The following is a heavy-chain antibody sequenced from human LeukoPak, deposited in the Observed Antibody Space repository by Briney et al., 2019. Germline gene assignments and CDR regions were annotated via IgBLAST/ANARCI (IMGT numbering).Heavy chain of an antibody. CDR1: GYTFTGYY. V-gene: IGHV1-2*02. CDR3: ARGLASYGDYELVDY. CDR2: INPNSGGT. D-gene: IGHD4-17*01. Sequence: ASVKVSCKASGYTFTGYYMHWVRQAPGQGLEWMGWINPNSGGTNYAQKFQGRVTMTRDTSISTAYMELSRLRSDDTAVYYCARGLASYGDYELVDYWGQGTLVTVSS. J-gene: IGHJ4*02.